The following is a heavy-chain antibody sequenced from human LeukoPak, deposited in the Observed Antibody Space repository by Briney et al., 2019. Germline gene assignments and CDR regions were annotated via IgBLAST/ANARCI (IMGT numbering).Heavy chain of an antibody. CDR2: IIPILGIA. CDR3: ARAVGVAAATFDY. CDR1: GGTFSSYA. Sequence: GSSVKVSCKASGGTFSSYAISWVRQAPGQGLEWMGRIIPILGIANYAQKFQGRVTITADKSTSTAYMELSSLRSEDTAVYYCARAVGVAAATFDYWGQGTLVTVSS. J-gene: IGHJ4*02. V-gene: IGHV1-69*04. D-gene: IGHD6-13*01.